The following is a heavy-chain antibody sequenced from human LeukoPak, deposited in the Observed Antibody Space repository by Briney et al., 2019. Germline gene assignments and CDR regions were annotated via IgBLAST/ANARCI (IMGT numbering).Heavy chain of an antibody. J-gene: IGHJ4*02. V-gene: IGHV4-59*08. CDR1: GGSMNSYY. Sequence: SETLSLTCSASGGSMNSYYWSWIRQSPGKGLEWIGYIYYSGSTNYNPSLKSRVTISVDTSKNQFSLKLSSVTAADTAVYYCARHGWLQPFDYWGQGTLVTVSS. D-gene: IGHD6-19*01. CDR3: ARHGWLQPFDY. CDR2: IYYSGST.